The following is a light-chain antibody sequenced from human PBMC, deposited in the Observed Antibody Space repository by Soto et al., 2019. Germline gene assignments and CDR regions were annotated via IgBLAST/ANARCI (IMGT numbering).Light chain of an antibody. Sequence: DIQMTQSPSTLSASVGDRATITCRASQSISSWLAWDQQKPGTAPKLLIFQASSLKSGVPSRFSGSGSATEYTLTISSLQPDDFATYYCEDYSSSSGLTFGGGTKVEIK. CDR3: EDYSSSSGLT. J-gene: IGKJ4*01. V-gene: IGKV1-5*03. CDR2: QAS. CDR1: QSISSW.